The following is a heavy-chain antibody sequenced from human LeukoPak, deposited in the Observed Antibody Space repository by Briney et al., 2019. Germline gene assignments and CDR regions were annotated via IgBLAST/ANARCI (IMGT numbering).Heavy chain of an antibody. J-gene: IGHJ4*02. D-gene: IGHD3-22*01. CDR1: GFTFSSYG. V-gene: IGHV3-30*02. Sequence: GGSLRLPCAASGFTFSSYGMHWVRQAPGKGLEGVAFIRYDGRNKYYADSVKGRFTISRDNSKNTMYLQMNSLRGEDTAVYYCASISGYYRYRGQGAPVSASS. CDR2: IRYDGRNK. CDR3: ASISGYYRY.